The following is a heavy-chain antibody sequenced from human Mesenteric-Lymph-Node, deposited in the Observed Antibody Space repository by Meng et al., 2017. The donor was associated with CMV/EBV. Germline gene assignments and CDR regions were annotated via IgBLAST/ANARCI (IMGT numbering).Heavy chain of an antibody. CDR2: IHNTGST. CDR1: GGSVSSGSYY. V-gene: IGHV4-61*01. Sequence: SETLSLTCTVSGGSVSSGSYYWSWIRQPPGKGLEWIGYIHNTGSTNYNPSLKSRVTISVDMSKNQFSLKLSSVTAADTAVYYCARGKPDAWELLGLWGQGTLVTVSS. D-gene: IGHD1-26*01. J-gene: IGHJ4*02. CDR3: ARGKPDAWELLGL.